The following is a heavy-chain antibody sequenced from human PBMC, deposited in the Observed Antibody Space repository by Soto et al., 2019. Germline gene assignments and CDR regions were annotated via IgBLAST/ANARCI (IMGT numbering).Heavy chain of an antibody. V-gene: IGHV4-31*03. CDR1: GGSISSGGYY. J-gene: IGHJ6*03. D-gene: IGHD4-17*01. CDR3: ARVGGDSTRHYYYYMDV. Sequence: SETLSLTCTVSGGSISSGGYYWSWIRQHPGKGLEWIGYIYYSGSTYYNPSLKSRVTISVDTSKNQFSLKLSSVTAADTAVYYCARVGGDSTRHYYYYMDVWGKGTTVTVSS. CDR2: IYYSGST.